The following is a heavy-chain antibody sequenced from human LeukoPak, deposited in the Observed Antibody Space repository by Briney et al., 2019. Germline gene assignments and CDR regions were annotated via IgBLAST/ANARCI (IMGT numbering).Heavy chain of an antibody. J-gene: IGHJ4*02. CDR1: GYSISSGYY. V-gene: IGHV4-38-2*01. CDR3: ARRGYDYSIDY. Sequence: PSETLSLTCAVSGYSISSGYYWGWIRQPPGKGLEWIGSIYHSGSTYHNPSLKSRVTISVDTSKNQFSLKLSSVTAADTAVYYCARRGYDYSIDYWGQGTLVTVSS. CDR2: IYHSGST. D-gene: IGHD5-12*01.